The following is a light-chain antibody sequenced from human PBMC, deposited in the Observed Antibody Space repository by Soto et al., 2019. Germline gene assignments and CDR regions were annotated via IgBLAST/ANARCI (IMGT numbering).Light chain of an antibody. CDR2: KAS. CDR1: QSISTW. Sequence: DIQMTQSPSTLSASVGDRVTITCRASQSISTWLAWYQQKQGQAPKVLIYKASSLEGGVPSRISGSGSGTDFTLTIDSLQPDVFAIYYCQQYYSYRTFGQGTKVEIK. V-gene: IGKV1-5*03. J-gene: IGKJ1*01. CDR3: QQYYSYRT.